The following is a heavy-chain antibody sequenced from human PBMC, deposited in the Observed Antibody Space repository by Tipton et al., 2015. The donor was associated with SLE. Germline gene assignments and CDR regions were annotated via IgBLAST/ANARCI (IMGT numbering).Heavy chain of an antibody. D-gene: IGHD5-24*01. CDR1: GFTFSNYA. V-gene: IGHV3-30*03. CDR3: ARETYGYPFDY. Sequence: SLRLSCAASGFTFSNYAMNWVRQAPGRGPEWVAVISSDGSHNNYVDSVKGRFTISRDNSKSTLYLQMNSLRGDDTAVYYCARETYGYPFDYWGQGTLVTVSS. CDR2: ISSDGSHN. J-gene: IGHJ4*02.